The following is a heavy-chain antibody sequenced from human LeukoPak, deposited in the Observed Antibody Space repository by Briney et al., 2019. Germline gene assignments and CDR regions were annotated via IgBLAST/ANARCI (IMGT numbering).Heavy chain of an antibody. D-gene: IGHD1-26*01. J-gene: IGHJ4*02. CDR1: GGSISSYY. V-gene: IGHV4-59*01. Sequence: SETLSLTCTVSGGSISSYYWSWIRQPRGRGLDGIGYIYYSGSTNYNPSLKSRGTISVDRSKNQFSPKLRSVTAADTAVYYCVRGSYSVDYWGQGTLVTVSS. CDR2: IYYSGST. CDR3: VRGSYSVDY.